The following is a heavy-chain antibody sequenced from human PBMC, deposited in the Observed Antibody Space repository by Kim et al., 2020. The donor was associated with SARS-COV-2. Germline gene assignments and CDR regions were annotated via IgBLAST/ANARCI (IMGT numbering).Heavy chain of an antibody. CDR2: ISYDGSTK. CDR3: ARDSWSHPRAFNY. J-gene: IGHJ4*01. CDR1: GFTFSSCS. Sequence: GGSLRLSCAASGFTFSSCSMCWVRQAPGKGLERVAVISYDGSTKNYAASVRGLFTISRDNTKNTLYQQMNILRAEDTALYYSARDSWSHPRAFNY. V-gene: IGHV3-30-3*01.